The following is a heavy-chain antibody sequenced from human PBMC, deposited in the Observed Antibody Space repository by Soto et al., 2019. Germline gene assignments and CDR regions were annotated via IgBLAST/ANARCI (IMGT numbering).Heavy chain of an antibody. J-gene: IGHJ4*02. CDR3: ARYAGAYYDFWSGYSNYFDY. CDR2: INPSGGST. CDR1: GYNSTSYY. D-gene: IGHD3-3*01. Sequence: ASVKVSCKASGYNSTSYYMHWVRQAPGQGLEWMGIINPSGGSTSYAQKFQGRVTMTRDTATSPVYMELSSLRTEDTAVYYCARYAGAYYDFWSGYSNYFDYWGQGTLVTVSS. V-gene: IGHV1-46*01.